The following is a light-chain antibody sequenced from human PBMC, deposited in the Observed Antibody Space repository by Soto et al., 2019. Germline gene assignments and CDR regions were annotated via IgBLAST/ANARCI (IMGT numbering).Light chain of an antibody. CDR3: CSYTRTSNHYF. J-gene: IGLJ1*01. CDR1: SSDIGDYDY. Sequence: ALTQPASVSGSPGQSITISCTGTSSDIGDYDYVSWYQQRPGRAPKLMIYEVRYRPSGVSNRFSGSKSGNTASLTISGLQAEDEADYYCCSYTRTSNHYFFGSGTKVTVL. CDR2: EVR. V-gene: IGLV2-14*01.